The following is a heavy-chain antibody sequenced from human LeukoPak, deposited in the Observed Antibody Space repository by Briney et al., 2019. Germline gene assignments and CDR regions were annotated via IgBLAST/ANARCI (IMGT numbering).Heavy chain of an antibody. CDR2: IYYSGSI. Sequence: PSETLSLTCTVSGGSISSSSYYWGWIRQPPGKGLEWIGYIYYSGSINYNPSLKSRVTISVDTSKNQFSLKLSSVTAADTAVYYCATYYDFWSDYYTVGAFDIWGQGTMVTVSS. V-gene: IGHV4-61*05. CDR1: GGSISSSSYY. CDR3: ATYYDFWSDYYTVGAFDI. J-gene: IGHJ3*02. D-gene: IGHD3-3*01.